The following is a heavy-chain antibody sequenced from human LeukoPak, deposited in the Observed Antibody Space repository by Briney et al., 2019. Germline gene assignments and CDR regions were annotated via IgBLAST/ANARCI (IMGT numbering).Heavy chain of an antibody. V-gene: IGHV4-38-2*02. D-gene: IGHD5-18*01. CDR1: GYSISSGYY. J-gene: IGHJ4*02. Sequence: SETLSLTCTVSGYSISSGYYWGRIRQPPGKGLEWIGSIYHSGSTYYNPSLKSRVTISEDTSKNQFSLMLSSVTAADTAVYYCARYSAMVTIDYWGQGTLVTVSS. CDR2: IYHSGST. CDR3: ARYSAMVTIDY.